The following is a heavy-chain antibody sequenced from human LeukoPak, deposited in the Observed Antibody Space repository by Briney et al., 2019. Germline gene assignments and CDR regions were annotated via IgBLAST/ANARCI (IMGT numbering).Heavy chain of an antibody. CDR2: ISSSSSYI. J-gene: IGHJ5*02. D-gene: IGHD4-17*01. CDR1: GFTFSSYS. CDR3: ARAPTVTTLENWFDP. V-gene: IGHV3-21*01. Sequence: GGSLRLSCAASGFTFSSYSMNWVRQAPGKGLEWVSSISSSSSYIYYADSVKGRFTISRDNAKNSLYLQMNSLRAEDTAVYYCARAPTVTTLENWFDPWGQGTLVTVSS.